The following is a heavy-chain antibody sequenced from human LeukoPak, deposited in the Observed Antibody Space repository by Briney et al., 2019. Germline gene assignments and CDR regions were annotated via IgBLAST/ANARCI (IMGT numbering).Heavy chain of an antibody. CDR1: GFTFSSSW. D-gene: IGHD3-22*01. J-gene: IGHJ4*02. V-gene: IGHV3-7*01. CDR3: ARHSSGYY. CDR2: IKEDGSEK. Sequence: QPGGSLRLSCAVSGFTFSSSWMSWVRQAPGKGLEWVANIKEDGSEKYYVDFVKGRFTISRYNAKNSLYLQLNSLRVEDTAVYYCARHSSGYYWGQGTLVTVSS.